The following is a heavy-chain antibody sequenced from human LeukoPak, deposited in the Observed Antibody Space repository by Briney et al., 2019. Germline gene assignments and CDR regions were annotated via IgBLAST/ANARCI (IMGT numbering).Heavy chain of an antibody. CDR3: ATYTHWVAGDV. CDR2: MNQDGSEK. V-gene: IGHV3-7*01. Sequence: GGSLRLSCAASGFTFSDSWMSWVRQAPGKGLEWVANMNQDGSEKDYVDSVKGRFTISRDNARNSLYLQMSSLRAEDTAVYYCATYTHWVAGDVWGRGTTVTVSS. J-gene: IGHJ6*02. D-gene: IGHD3-16*01. CDR1: GFTFSDSW.